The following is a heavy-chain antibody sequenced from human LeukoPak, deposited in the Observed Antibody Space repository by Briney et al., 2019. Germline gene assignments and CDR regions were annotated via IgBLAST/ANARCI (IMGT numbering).Heavy chain of an antibody. J-gene: IGHJ3*02. CDR2: IVVGSVNT. V-gene: IGHV1-58*02. Sequence: SVKVSCMASGFTFTSSAMQWVRQARGQRLEWIGWIVVGSVNTNYAQTFQERVTITRDMSTSTAYMELSSLRSEDTAVYYCAADGLDAFDIWGQGTMVTVSS. CDR1: GFTFTSSA. CDR3: AADGLDAFDI.